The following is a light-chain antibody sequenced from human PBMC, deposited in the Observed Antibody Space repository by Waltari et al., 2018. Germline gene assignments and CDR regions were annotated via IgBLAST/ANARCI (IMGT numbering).Light chain of an antibody. CDR1: QSVSSS. J-gene: IGKJ1*01. CDR3: QQRSKWPPT. Sequence: EVVLTQSPATLSLSPGERATLSCRASQSVSSSLAWYQQKPGQSPRLLIYDAFNRATGIPARFSGSGSGTDFTLTIGSLEPEDFAVYYCQQRSKWPPTFGQGTKVEIK. V-gene: IGKV3-11*01. CDR2: DAF.